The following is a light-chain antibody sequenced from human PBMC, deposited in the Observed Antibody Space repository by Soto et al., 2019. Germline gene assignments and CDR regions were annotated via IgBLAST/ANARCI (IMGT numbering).Light chain of an antibody. J-gene: IGLJ1*01. CDR3: CSYAGRYTFV. CDR2: DVT. Sequence: QLVLTQPRSVSGSPGQSVTISCSGTSSDVGGYKYVSWYQQNPGRAPKLMIYDVTKRPSGVPDRFSGSKSGNTASLTISGLQAEDEADYYCCSYAGRYTFVFGTGTKLTVL. V-gene: IGLV2-11*01. CDR1: SSDVGGYKY.